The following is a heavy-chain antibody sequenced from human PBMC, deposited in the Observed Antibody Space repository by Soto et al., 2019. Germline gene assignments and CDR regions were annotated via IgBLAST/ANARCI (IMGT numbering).Heavy chain of an antibody. CDR2: INHSGST. CDR1: GGSFSGYY. J-gene: IGHJ4*02. V-gene: IGHV4-34*01. CDR3: ASIRGKMATTTVDY. Sequence: SETLSLTCAVYGGSFSGYYWSWIRQPPGKGLEWIGEINHSGSTNYNPSLKSRATISVDTSKNQFSLKLSSVTAADTAVYYCASIRGKMATTTVDYWGQGTLVTVSS. D-gene: IGHD5-12*01.